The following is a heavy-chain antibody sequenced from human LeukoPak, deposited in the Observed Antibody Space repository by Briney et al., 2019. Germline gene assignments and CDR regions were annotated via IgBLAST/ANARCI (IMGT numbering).Heavy chain of an antibody. Sequence: GGSLRLSCVASGFSFITYWMGWVRQAPGKGLEWVANIRHDGGETYYVGSVKGRFTISRDNAKNSLYLQMNSLSAEDTAVYYCARSHVATTASPLGYWGQGTLVTVSS. V-gene: IGHV3-7*01. CDR2: IRHDGGET. J-gene: IGHJ4*02. CDR3: ARSHVATTASPLGY. CDR1: GFSFITYW. D-gene: IGHD5-24*01.